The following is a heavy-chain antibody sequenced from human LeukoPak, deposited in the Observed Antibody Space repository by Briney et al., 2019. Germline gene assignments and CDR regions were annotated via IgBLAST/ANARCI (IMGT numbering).Heavy chain of an antibody. J-gene: IGHJ4*02. Sequence: GGSLRLSCAASGFTFRTYEMNWVRQAPGKGLEWVSSISGSSIYIYYADSVKGRFTISRDNAKNSLYLQMNSLRAEDTAVYYCARDPPYYDSSGYYYDYWGQGTLVTVSS. V-gene: IGHV3-21*01. CDR2: ISGSSIYI. D-gene: IGHD3-22*01. CDR1: GFTFRTYE. CDR3: ARDPPYYDSSGYYYDY.